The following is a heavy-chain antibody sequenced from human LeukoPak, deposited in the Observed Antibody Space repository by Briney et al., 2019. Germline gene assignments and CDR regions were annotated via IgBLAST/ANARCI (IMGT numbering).Heavy chain of an antibody. J-gene: IGHJ4*02. V-gene: IGHV4-59*08. CDR1: GGSISSYY. CDR2: IYYSGST. Sequence: ASETLSLTCTVSGGSISSYYWSWIRQPPGKGLEWIGYIYYSGSTNYNPSLKSRVTISVDTSKNQFSLKLGSVTAADTAVYYCARGGSGSYDGDYWGQGTLVTVSS. CDR3: ARGGSGSYDGDY. D-gene: IGHD3-10*01.